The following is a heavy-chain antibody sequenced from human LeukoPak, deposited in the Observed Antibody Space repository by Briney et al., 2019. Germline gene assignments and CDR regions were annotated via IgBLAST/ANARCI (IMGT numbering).Heavy chain of an antibody. V-gene: IGHV3-30*04. CDR1: GFTFSSYA. D-gene: IGHD5-24*01. CDR2: ISYDGSNK. CDR3: ATSRRDGYNSPYFDY. J-gene: IGHJ4*02. Sequence: GGSLRLSCAASGFTFSSYAMHWVRQAPGKGLEWVAVISYDGSNKYYADSVKGRFTTSRDNSKNTLYLQMNSLRAEDTAVYYCATSRRDGYNSPYFDYWGQGTLVTVSS.